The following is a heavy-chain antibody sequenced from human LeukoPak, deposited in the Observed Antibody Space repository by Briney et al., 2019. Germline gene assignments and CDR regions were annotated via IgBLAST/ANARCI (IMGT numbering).Heavy chain of an antibody. V-gene: IGHV4-34*01. D-gene: IGHD2-2*01. J-gene: IGHJ4*02. CDR2: ISHGGIT. Sequence: LETLSLTCAVYGGSFSGYYWSWIRQAPGKGLEWIGEISHGGITKHNPSLKSRVTMSQDTSKRQFSLKMNSMTAADTGVYYCGIFMDVVPGSMSWGLGTLVTVSS. CDR3: GIFMDVVPGSMS. CDR1: GGSFSGYY.